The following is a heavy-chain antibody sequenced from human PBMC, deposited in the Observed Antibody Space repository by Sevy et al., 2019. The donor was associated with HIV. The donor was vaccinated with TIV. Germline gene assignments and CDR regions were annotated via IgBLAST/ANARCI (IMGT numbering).Heavy chain of an antibody. CDR2: ISYDGSNK. CDR3: ARPKYSSGWYYYYGMDV. J-gene: IGHJ6*02. Sequence: GSLRLSCAASGFTFSSYAMHWVRQAPGKGLEWVAVISYDGSNKYYADSVKGRFTISRDNSKNTLYLQMNSLRAEDTAVYYCARPKYSSGWYYYYGMDVWGQGTTVTVSS. CDR1: GFTFSSYA. V-gene: IGHV3-30*04. D-gene: IGHD6-19*01.